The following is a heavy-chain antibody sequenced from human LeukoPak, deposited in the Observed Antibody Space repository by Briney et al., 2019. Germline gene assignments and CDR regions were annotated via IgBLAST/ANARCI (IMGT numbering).Heavy chain of an antibody. CDR3: ASSYDSSGYYRTRFDY. CDR2: IYIGGST. V-gene: IGHV3-53*01. Sequence: GGSLRLSCAASGFTVSSNYMSWVHQAPGKGLEWVSVIYIGGSTYYADSVKGRFTISRDNSKNTLYLQMNSLRAEDTAVYYCASSYDSSGYYRTRFDYWGQGTLVTVSS. J-gene: IGHJ4*02. CDR1: GFTVSSNY. D-gene: IGHD3-22*01.